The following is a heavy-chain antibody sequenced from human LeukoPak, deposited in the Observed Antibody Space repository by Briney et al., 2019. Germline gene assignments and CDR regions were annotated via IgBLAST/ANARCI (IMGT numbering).Heavy chain of an antibody. CDR3: ARHSRVGASVDY. CDR2: IYYSGST. CDR1: GGSISSYY. Sequence: PSETLSLTCTVSGGSISSYYWSWIRQPPGKGLEWIGYIYYSGSTNYNPSLKSRDTISVDTSKNQFSLKLSSVTAADTAVYYCARHSRVGASVDYWGQGTLVTVSS. J-gene: IGHJ4*02. V-gene: IGHV4-59*08. D-gene: IGHD1-26*01.